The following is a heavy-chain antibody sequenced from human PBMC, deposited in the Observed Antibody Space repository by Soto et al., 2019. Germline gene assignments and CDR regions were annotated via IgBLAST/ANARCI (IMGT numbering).Heavy chain of an antibody. D-gene: IGHD3-3*01. Sequence: SETLSLTCGVYGGSFSGSYWSWIRQPPGKGLEWIGEINHSGSTNYNPSLKSRVTISVDTSKNQFSLKLSSVTAADTAVYYCARSAIYYDFWCGYRPNYYFDYWGLGAVVPVSS. J-gene: IGHJ4*02. CDR1: GGSFSGSY. V-gene: IGHV4-34*01. CDR2: INHSGST. CDR3: ARSAIYYDFWCGYRPNYYFDY.